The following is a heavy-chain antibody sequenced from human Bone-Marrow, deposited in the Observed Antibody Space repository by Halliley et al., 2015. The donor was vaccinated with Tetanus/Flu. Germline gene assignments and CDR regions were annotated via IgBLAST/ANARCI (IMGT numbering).Heavy chain of an antibody. Sequence: AVWGFTVSSSNLIWVRQAPGKGPEWVSVIYSVGSTYYPDSVRGRFTISRDNSKNTLYLQMNSLTAEDTAVYYCAGYSRGFDTWGQGTLVTVSS. D-gene: IGHD4-4*01. J-gene: IGHJ5*02. CDR1: GFTVSSSN. CDR2: IYSVGST. V-gene: IGHV3-53*01. CDR3: AGYSRGFDT.